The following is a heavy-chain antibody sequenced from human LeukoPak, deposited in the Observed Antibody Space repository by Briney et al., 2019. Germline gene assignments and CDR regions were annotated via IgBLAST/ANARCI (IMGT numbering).Heavy chain of an antibody. Sequence: GGPLRLSCAASGFTFSSYEMNWVRQAPGKGLEWASYISSSGSTIYYADSVKGRFTISRDNAKNSLYLQMNSLRAEDTAVYYCARGRNYDFWSGLFDPWGQGTLVTVSS. D-gene: IGHD3-3*01. CDR2: ISSSGSTI. CDR1: GFTFSSYE. J-gene: IGHJ5*02. CDR3: ARGRNYDFWSGLFDP. V-gene: IGHV3-48*03.